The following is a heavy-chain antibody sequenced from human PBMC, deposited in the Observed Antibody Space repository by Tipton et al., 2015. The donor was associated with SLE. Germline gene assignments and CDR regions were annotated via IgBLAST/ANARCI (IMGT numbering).Heavy chain of an antibody. Sequence: SLRLSCAASGFTFSSYAMHWVRQAPGKGLEWVAVISYDGSNKYYADSVKGRFTISRDNSKNTLYLQMNSLRAEDTAVYYCAKEEAALWGRGPFDYWGQGTPVTVSS. D-gene: IGHD3-16*01. CDR1: GFTFSSYA. CDR3: AKEEAALWGRGPFDY. J-gene: IGHJ4*02. V-gene: IGHV3-30-3*01. CDR2: ISYDGSNK.